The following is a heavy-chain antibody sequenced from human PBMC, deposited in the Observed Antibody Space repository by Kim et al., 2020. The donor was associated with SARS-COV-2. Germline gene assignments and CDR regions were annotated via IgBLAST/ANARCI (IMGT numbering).Heavy chain of an antibody. CDR3: ARTGTLGFGAGTYSPPNS. Sequence: GGSLRLSCAASGFSVSGNYMGWVRQSARKGLEWVAVIYIGGNTFYADSVKGRFTISRDNSKNTLYLQMSSLRAEDTAVYYCARTGTLGFGAGTYSPPNSWGQGTLVTVSS. CDR1: GFSVSGNY. J-gene: IGHJ4*02. D-gene: IGHD3-10*01. V-gene: IGHV3-66*01. CDR2: IYIGGNT.